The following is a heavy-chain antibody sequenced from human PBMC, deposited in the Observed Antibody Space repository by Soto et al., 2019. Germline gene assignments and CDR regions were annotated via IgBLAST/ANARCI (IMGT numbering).Heavy chain of an antibody. D-gene: IGHD3-10*01. J-gene: IGHJ6*02. Sequence: QVQLVQSGAEVKKPGASVKVSCKASGYTFTSYGVSWVRQAPGQGLEWMGWISGYNGNTNYAQKLQGRVTMTTDTSTSTASMERRSLRSDDTAVYYCARAGKYYYGSGSPYYYGMDVWGQGITVTVSS. V-gene: IGHV1-18*04. CDR3: ARAGKYYYGSGSPYYYGMDV. CDR1: GYTFTSYG. CDR2: ISGYNGNT.